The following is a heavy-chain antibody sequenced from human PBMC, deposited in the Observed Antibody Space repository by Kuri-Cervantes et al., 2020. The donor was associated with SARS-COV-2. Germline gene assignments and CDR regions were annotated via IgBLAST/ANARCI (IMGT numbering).Heavy chain of an antibody. Sequence: GSLRLSCTVSGGSISSYYWSWIRQPPGKGLEWIGYIYYSGSTNYNPSLKSRVTISVDTSKNQFSLKLSSVTAADTAVYYCARDTMSSSSWSRYYYYGMDVWAQGTTVTVSS. CDR3: ARDTMSSSSWSRYYYYGMDV. D-gene: IGHD6-13*01. CDR1: GGSISSYY. CDR2: IYYSGST. J-gene: IGHJ6*02. V-gene: IGHV4-59*01.